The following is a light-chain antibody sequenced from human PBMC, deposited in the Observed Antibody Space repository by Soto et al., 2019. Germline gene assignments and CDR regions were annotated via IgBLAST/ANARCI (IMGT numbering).Light chain of an antibody. CDR1: PSVTNF. V-gene: IGKV3-11*01. Sequence: EIVLTQSPATLSLSPGERATLSGMASPSVTNFLAWYQQKPGQAPRLLIYGAFNRATGIPARFSGSGSGTDFTLTISSLEPEDSAIYYCQQRNIWPPVTFGQGTRLEIK. J-gene: IGKJ5*01. CDR2: GAF. CDR3: QQRNIWPPVT.